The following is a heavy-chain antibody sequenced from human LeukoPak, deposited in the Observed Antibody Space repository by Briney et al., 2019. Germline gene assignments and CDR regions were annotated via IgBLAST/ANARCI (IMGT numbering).Heavy chain of an antibody. Sequence: QPGGSLRLSCAASGFTFSSYAMHWVRQAPGKGLEWVAVISYDGSNKYYADSVKGRFTISRDNSKNTLYLQMNSLRAEDTAVYYCARDGCGVCFDYWGQGTLVTVSS. J-gene: IGHJ4*02. CDR1: GFTFSSYA. CDR2: ISYDGSNK. D-gene: IGHD6-19*01. CDR3: ARDGCGVCFDY. V-gene: IGHV3-30*04.